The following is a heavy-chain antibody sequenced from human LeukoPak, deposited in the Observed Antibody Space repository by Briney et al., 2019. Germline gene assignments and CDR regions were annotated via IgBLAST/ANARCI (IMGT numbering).Heavy chain of an antibody. V-gene: IGHV3-23*01. J-gene: IGHJ4*02. CDR3: AKLKRVGIAPFDD. D-gene: IGHD3-10*01. CDR1: GFTFSHFA. CDR2: ISGSGNKT. Sequence: GGSLRLSCAASGFTFSHFAMSWVRQAPGKGLHWVSTISGSGNKTYDADSVKGRFTISRDNSKNTLYLQMTGLRAEYTAVYYCAKLKRVGIAPFDDWGQGILVTVSS.